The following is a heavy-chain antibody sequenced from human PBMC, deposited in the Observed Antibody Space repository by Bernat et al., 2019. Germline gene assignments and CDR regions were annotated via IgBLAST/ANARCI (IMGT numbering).Heavy chain of an antibody. CDR3: AKDGQLTPYFYYYMDV. CDR2: INSDGSVT. Sequence: EVQLVESGGGLVQPGGSLRLSCAASGFTFSSYWMHWVRQAPGKGLVWLSRINSDGSVTAYADSVKGRFTISRDNAKNTLYLQMNSLGAEDTAVYYCAKDGQLTPYFYYYMDVWGRGTTVTVSS. CDR1: GFTFSSYW. J-gene: IGHJ6*03. V-gene: IGHV3-74*01. D-gene: IGHD3-10*01.